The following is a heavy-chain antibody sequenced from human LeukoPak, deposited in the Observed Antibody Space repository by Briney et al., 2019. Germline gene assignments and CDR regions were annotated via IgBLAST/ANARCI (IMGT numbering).Heavy chain of an antibody. V-gene: IGHV3-23*01. CDR1: EFTFSSYA. CDR2: ISGSGDTT. CDR3: AKAVGSSGYFSRDAFDI. Sequence: GGSLRLSCEASEFTFSSYAMSWVRQAPGRGLEWVSAISGSGDTTYYADSVKGRFTISRDNSKNTLYLQMNSLRAEDTAVYYCAKAVGSSGYFSRDAFDIWGQGTMVTVSS. D-gene: IGHD3-22*01. J-gene: IGHJ3*02.